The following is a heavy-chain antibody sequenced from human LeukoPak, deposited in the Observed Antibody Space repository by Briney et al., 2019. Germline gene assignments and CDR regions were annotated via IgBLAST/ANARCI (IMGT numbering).Heavy chain of an antibody. CDR3: ARGKGIAVSSFDY. CDR2: ISGSGGST. CDR1: GFTFSSYA. D-gene: IGHD6-19*01. V-gene: IGHV3-23*01. J-gene: IGHJ4*02. Sequence: GGSLRLSCAASGFTFSSYAMSWVRQAPGKGLEWVSGISGSGGSTYYADSVKGRFTISRDNSKNTLSLQMNNLRAEDTALYYCARGKGIAVSSFDYWGQGTLVTVSS.